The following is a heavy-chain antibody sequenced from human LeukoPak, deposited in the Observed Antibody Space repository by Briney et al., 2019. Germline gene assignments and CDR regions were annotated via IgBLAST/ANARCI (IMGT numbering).Heavy chain of an antibody. D-gene: IGHD2-2*01. CDR1: GGSISSGGYS. J-gene: IGHJ6*02. Sequence: QTLSLTCAVSGGSISSGGYSWSWIRQPPGKALEWLALIYWNDDKRYSPSLKSRLTITKDTSKNQVVLTMTNMDPVDTATYYCAHSTNCSSTSCRFYYYYGMDVWGQGTTVTVSS. CDR3: AHSTNCSSTSCRFYYYYGMDV. V-gene: IGHV2-5*01. CDR2: IYWNDDK.